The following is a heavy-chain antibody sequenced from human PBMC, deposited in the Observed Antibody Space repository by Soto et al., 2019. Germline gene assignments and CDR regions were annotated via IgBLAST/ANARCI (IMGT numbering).Heavy chain of an antibody. J-gene: IGHJ6*02. CDR2: ISTGGEGT. CDR3: AKQGFCSNGVCNGMDV. Sequence: PGGSLRLSCEVSGFTFANYAMSWVRQAPGKGLEWVSAISTGGEGTHYADSARGRFTISRDNSKNTLYLQMNSLGGDDTAVYYCAKQGFCSNGVCNGMDVWGQGTTVTVSS. CDR1: GFTFANYA. D-gene: IGHD2-8*01. V-gene: IGHV3-23*01.